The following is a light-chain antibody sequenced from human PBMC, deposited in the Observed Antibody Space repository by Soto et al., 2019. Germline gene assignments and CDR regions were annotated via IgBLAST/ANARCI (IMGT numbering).Light chain of an antibody. CDR3: SSYTSSRRPYV. CDR1: SSDVGGYNY. V-gene: IGLV2-14*01. J-gene: IGLJ1*01. Sequence: QSALTQPASVSGSPGQSITISCTGTSSDVGGYNYVSWYQQHPVKAPKLMIYDVTNLPSGVSDRFYGSKSVNTASLTISGLQAEDEADYYCSSYTSSRRPYVFGTGTKLTVL. CDR2: DVT.